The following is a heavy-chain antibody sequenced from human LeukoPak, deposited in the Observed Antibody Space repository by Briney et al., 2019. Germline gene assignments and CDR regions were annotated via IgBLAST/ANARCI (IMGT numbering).Heavy chain of an antibody. J-gene: IGHJ4*02. Sequence: PGGSLRLSCAASGFTFSSYAMSWVRQAPGKGLEWVSAISGSGGSTYYADSVKGRFTISRDNSKNTLYLQMNSLRAEDTAVYYCARVETDILTGYYESDYWGQGTLVTVSS. V-gene: IGHV3-23*01. D-gene: IGHD3-9*01. CDR1: GFTFSSYA. CDR3: ARVETDILTGYYESDY. CDR2: ISGSGGST.